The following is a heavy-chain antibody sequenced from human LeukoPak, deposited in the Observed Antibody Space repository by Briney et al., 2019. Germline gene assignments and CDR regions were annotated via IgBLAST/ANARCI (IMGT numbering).Heavy chain of an antibody. Sequence: SETLSLTCAVYGVSFSGYYWSWIRQPPGKGLEWIGEINHSGSTNYNPALKSRVTISVDTSKNQFSLKLSSVTAADTAVYYCATRAMVRRNWFDPSGQGTLVTVFS. CDR1: GVSFSGYY. D-gene: IGHD2-8*01. V-gene: IGHV4-34*01. J-gene: IGHJ5*02. CDR3: ATRAMVRRNWFDP. CDR2: INHSGST.